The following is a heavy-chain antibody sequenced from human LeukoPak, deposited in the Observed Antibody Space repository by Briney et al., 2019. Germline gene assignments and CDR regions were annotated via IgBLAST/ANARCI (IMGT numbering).Heavy chain of an antibody. CDR2: ISGSGGST. CDR1: GFTFSSYA. J-gene: IGHJ4*02. V-gene: IGHV3-23*01. Sequence: PGGSLRLSCAASGFTFSSYAMSWVPQAPGQGREGVSGISGSGGSTSYADSVTGRFTISRDNSKNTLYLQMNSVRAEDTAAYYSEELSGTSAYDYWGPGQVVTVSS. D-gene: IGHD2-2*01. CDR3: EELSGTSAYDY.